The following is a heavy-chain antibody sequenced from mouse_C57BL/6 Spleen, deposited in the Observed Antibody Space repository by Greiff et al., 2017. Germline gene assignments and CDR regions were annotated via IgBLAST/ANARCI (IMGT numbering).Heavy chain of an antibody. V-gene: IGHV1-69*01. J-gene: IGHJ2*01. Sequence: QVQLQQPGAELVMPGASVKLSCKASGYTFTSYWMHWVKQRPGQGLEWIGEIDPSDSYTNYNQKFKGKSTLTVDKSSSTAYMQLSSLTSEDSAVXYCARSDYEYYFDYWGQGTTLTVSS. D-gene: IGHD2-4*01. CDR1: GYTFTSYW. CDR3: ARSDYEYYFDY. CDR2: IDPSDSYT.